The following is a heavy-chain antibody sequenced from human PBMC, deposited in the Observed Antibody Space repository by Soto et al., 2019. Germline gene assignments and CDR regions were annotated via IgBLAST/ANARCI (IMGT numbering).Heavy chain of an antibody. CDR1: GYTFTSYY. J-gene: IGHJ5*02. D-gene: IGHD6-19*01. V-gene: IGHV1-46*01. Sequence: ASVKVSCKASGYTFTSYYMHWVRQAPGQGLEWMGIINPRGGSTSYAQKFQGRVTMTRDTSTGTVYMERSGLRSVDTAVYYWAGDRGYSSGWHQIANNWFDPWGQGTLVTVSS. CDR3: AGDRGYSSGWHQIANNWFDP. CDR2: INPRGGST.